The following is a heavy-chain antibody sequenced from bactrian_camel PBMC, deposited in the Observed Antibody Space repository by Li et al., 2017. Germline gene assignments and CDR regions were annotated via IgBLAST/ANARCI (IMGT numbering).Heavy chain of an antibody. CDR2: FCHGMIGSA. V-gene: IGHV3S54*01. CDR1: GNTYSTTC. D-gene: IGHD3*01. Sequence: HVQLVESGGGLVQAGGSLRLSCAVSGNTYSTTCMGWFRQAPGKEREAVAGFCHGMIGSAYYDDSVKGRFTISHDNAKNNLYLQMTKLKPDDAAMYYCAAESEVYGCSPRSWFPSRGYVGQGTQVTVS. J-gene: IGHJ4*01.